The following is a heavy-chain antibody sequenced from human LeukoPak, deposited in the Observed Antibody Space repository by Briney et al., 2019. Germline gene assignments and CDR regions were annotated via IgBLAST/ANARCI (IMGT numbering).Heavy chain of an antibody. D-gene: IGHD4-23*01. J-gene: IGHJ4*02. CDR2: INTYKGDT. CDR3: AREFGHCYGDNCFYFFDT. CDR1: GYTLTNYN. Sequence: ASVKVSCKASGYTLTNYNISWVRQAPGQGLEWMGWINTYKGDTLYAQKFQGRVTMTADTSTNTAYMELRSLRFDDTAVYYCAREFGHCYGDNCFYFFDTWGQGFRVTVSS. V-gene: IGHV1-18*01.